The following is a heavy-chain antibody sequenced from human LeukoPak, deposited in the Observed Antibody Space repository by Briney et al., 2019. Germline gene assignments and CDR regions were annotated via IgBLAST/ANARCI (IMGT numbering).Heavy chain of an antibody. CDR1: GFTFSSYW. CDR2: IKQDGSEK. CDR3: ARERDSSSGYFDY. D-gene: IGHD6-19*01. V-gene: IGHV3-7*01. J-gene: IGHJ4*02. Sequence: GGSLRLSCAASGFTFSSYWMSWVRQAPGKGLEWVANIKQDGSEKYYVDSVKGRFTISRDNAKNSLYLQMNSLRAEDTAVYYCARERDSSSGYFDYWGQGTLVTVSS.